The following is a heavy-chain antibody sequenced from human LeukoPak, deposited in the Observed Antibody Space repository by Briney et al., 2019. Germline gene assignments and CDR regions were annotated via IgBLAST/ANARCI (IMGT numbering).Heavy chain of an antibody. Sequence: GASVKVSCKASGYTFTSYFMHWVRQAPGQGLEWMGIIDPSGGSTSYTQKFQGRVTMTRDTSTSTVYMELSSLRSEDTAVYYCARAIVPAAMHPLFGRLDYWGQGTLVTVSS. D-gene: IGHD2-2*01. CDR2: IDPSGGST. V-gene: IGHV1-46*01. CDR1: GYTFTSYF. CDR3: ARAIVPAAMHPLFGRLDY. J-gene: IGHJ4*02.